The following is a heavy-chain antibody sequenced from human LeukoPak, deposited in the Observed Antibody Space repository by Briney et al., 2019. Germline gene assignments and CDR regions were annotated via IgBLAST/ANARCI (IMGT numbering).Heavy chain of an antibody. CDR3: AKDGGSSSWYYFDY. CDR2: ISGSGGST. CDR1: GFTFSSYA. Sequence: GGSLGLSCAASGFTFSSYAMSWVRQAPGKGLEWVSAISGSGGSTYYADSVKGRFTISRDNSKNTLYLQMNSLRAEDTAVYYCAKDGGSSSWYYFDYWGQGTLVTVSS. J-gene: IGHJ4*02. D-gene: IGHD6-13*01. V-gene: IGHV3-23*01.